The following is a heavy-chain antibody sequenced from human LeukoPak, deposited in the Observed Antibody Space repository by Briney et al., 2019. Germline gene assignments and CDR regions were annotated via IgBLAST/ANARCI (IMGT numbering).Heavy chain of an antibody. CDR3: ATASNYGSGVHFDY. Sequence: GGSLRLSYAASGFTFSSYRMNWVRQAPGKGLEWVSSITSRSYIYYGDSVKGRFTISRDNAKNSLYLQMNSLRAEDTAVYYCATASNYGSGVHFDYWGQGTLVTVSS. CDR1: GFTFSSYR. CDR2: ITSRSYI. J-gene: IGHJ4*02. D-gene: IGHD3-10*01. V-gene: IGHV3-21*01.